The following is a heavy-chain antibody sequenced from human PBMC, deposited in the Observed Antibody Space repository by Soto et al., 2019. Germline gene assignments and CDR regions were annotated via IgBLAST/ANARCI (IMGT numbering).Heavy chain of an antibody. V-gene: IGHV1-18*01. CDR2: ISAYNGNT. J-gene: IGHJ4*02. D-gene: IGHD5-18*01. Sequence: ASVKLSCKASGDTFTSYGISWVRQAPGQGLEWMEWISAYNGNTNYAQKLQGRVTMTTDTSTSTAYMELRSLRSDDTAVYYCARDLDTAMVPTANWGQGTLVTVSS. CDR3: ARDLDTAMVPTAN. CDR1: GDTFTSYG.